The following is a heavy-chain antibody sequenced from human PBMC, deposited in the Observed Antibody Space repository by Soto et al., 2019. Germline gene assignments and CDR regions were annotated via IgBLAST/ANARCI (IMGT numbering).Heavy chain of an antibody. J-gene: IGHJ5*02. CDR2: IYYSGST. V-gene: IGHV4-59*01. D-gene: IGHD2-15*01. CDR3: ARKEVVVAASGCFDP. CDR1: GGSISSYY. Sequence: QVQLQESGPGLVKPSETLSLTCTVSGGSISSYYWSWIRQPPGKGLEWIGYIYYSGSTNHNPSHKSRVTISVDTSKNQFPLKLSSVADAATAVYYCARKEVVVAASGCFDPWGQGTLVTVSS.